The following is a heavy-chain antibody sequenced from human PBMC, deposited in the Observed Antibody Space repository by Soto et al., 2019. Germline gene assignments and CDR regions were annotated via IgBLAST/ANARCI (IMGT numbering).Heavy chain of an antibody. CDR3: ARDRIKFGQREWLPNWFDP. CDR1: GYTFTSYG. CDR2: ISAYNGNT. V-gene: IGHV1-18*04. Sequence: ASVQVSCKASGYTFTSYGISWVRQAPGQGLEWMGWISAYNGNTNYAQKLQGRVTMTTDTSTSTAYMELRSLRSEDTAVYYCARDRIKFGQREWLPNWFDPWGQGTLVTVSS. J-gene: IGHJ5*02. D-gene: IGHD3-3*01.